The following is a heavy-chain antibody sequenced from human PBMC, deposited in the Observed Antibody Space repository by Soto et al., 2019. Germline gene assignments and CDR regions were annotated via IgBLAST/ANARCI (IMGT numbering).Heavy chain of an antibody. D-gene: IGHD3-3*01. CDR3: ARVYYDCWGTFPPGMDV. V-gene: IGHV1-18*01. CDR2: ISAYNGNT. J-gene: IGHJ6*02. CDR1: GYTFTSYG. Sequence: QVQLVQSGAEVKKPGASVKVSCKASGYTFTSYGISWVRQAPGQGLEWMGWISAYNGNTNYAQKLQGRVTMTTDTSTSTAYMELRSLRSDDTAVYYCARVYYDCWGTFPPGMDVWGQGTTVTVSS.